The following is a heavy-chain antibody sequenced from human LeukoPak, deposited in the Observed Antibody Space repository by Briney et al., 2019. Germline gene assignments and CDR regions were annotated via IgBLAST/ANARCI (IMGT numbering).Heavy chain of an antibody. CDR1: GYTFTDYY. V-gene: IGHV1-2*02. CDR2: IYPNSGAT. CDR3: ARDGDAVMVDFDY. D-gene: IGHD5-18*01. J-gene: IGHJ4*02. Sequence: ASVTVSCKTSGYTFTDYYFYWLRQAPGQGLEWMAWIYPNSGATRYAQKLQGRITVTRDTSISTAYMELRTLTPDDTAVYYCARDGDAVMVDFDYWGQGTLVTVSS.